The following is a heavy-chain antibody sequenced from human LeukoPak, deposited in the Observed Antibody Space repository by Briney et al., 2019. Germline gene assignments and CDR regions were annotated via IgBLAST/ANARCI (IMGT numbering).Heavy chain of an antibody. D-gene: IGHD3-22*01. V-gene: IGHV3-53*01. CDR3: ARGNSDRSGRVDAFDI. CDR2: IYAGGSI. J-gene: IGHJ3*02. Sequence: PGGSLRLSCAASGFTVRSNHMTWVRQAPGKGLEWVSGIYAGGSIYYADSVKGRSTISRDDSNNTVYLQVNSLRAEDTAAYYCARGNSDRSGRVDAFDIWGQGTMVTVSS. CDR1: GFTVRSNH.